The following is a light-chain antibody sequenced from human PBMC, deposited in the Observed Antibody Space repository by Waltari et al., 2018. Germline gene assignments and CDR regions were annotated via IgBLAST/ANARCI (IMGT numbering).Light chain of an antibody. CDR3: SSYTGSSTPVV. CDR1: SSDVGGYKY. J-gene: IGLJ2*01. V-gene: IGLV2-14*01. CDR2: EVS. Sequence: QSALTQPASVSGSPGQSITISCTGTSSDVGGYKYVSWYQQHPGKAPKLMIYEVSDRPSGFSNRFSGSKSGNTASLTISGLQADDEAQYYCSSYTGSSTPVVFGGGTKLTVL.